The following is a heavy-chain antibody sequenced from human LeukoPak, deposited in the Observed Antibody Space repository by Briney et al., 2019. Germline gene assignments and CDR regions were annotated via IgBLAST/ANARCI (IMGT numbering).Heavy chain of an antibody. V-gene: IGHV1-2*02. Sequence: GASVRVSFKASGYTFTGYYMHWVRQAPGQGLEWMGWINPNSGVTNYAQRFQGRVTMTRDTSISTAYMDLSRLRYDDTAVYYCARDRDGYCTNGVCYSDYWGQGTLVTVSS. CDR2: INPNSGVT. CDR3: ARDRDGYCTNGVCYSDY. D-gene: IGHD2-8*01. J-gene: IGHJ4*02. CDR1: GYTFTGYY.